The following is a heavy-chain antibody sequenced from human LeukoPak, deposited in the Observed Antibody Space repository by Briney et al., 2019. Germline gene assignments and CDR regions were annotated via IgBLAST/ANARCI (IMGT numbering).Heavy chain of an antibody. CDR1: GGTFSSYA. CDR2: IIPIFGTA. V-gene: IGHV1-69*13. J-gene: IGHJ3*02. CDR3: ARPQHDRNHGAFDI. Sequence: ASVKVSCKASGGTFSSYAISWVRQAPGQGLQWMGGIIPIFGTANYAQKFQGRVTITADESTSTAYMELSSLRSEDTAVYYCARPQHDRNHGAFDIWGQGTMVTVSS. D-gene: IGHD1-14*01.